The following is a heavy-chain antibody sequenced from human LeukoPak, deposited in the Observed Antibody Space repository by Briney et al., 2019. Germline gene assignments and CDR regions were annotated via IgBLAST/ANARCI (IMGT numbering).Heavy chain of an antibody. CDR3: ARGRGYDYVWGSYRFPNYYMDV. CDR1: GGSFSGYY. CDR2: INHSGST. D-gene: IGHD3-16*02. J-gene: IGHJ6*03. Sequence: SETLSLTCAVYGGSFSGYYWSWIRQPPGKGLEWIGEINHSGSTNYNPSLKSRATISVDTSKNQFSLKLSSVTAADTAVYYCARGRGYDYVWGSYRFPNYYMDVWGKGTTVTVSS. V-gene: IGHV4-34*01.